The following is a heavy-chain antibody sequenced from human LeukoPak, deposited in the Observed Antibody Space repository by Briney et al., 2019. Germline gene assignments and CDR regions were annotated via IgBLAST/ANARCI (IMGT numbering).Heavy chain of an antibody. V-gene: IGHV3-33*01. CDR1: GFTFSSYG. CDR3: ARDLTIFGVVTPLGMDV. D-gene: IGHD3-3*01. J-gene: IGHJ6*02. Sequence: PGGSLGLSCAASGFTFSSYGMHWVRQAPGKGLEWVAVIWYDGSNKYYADSVKGRFTISRDNSKNTLYLQMNSLRAEDTAVYYCARDLTIFGVVTPLGMDVWGQGTTVTVSS. CDR2: IWYDGSNK.